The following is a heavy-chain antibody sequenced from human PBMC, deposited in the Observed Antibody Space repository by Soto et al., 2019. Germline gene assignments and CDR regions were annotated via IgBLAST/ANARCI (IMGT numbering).Heavy chain of an antibody. D-gene: IGHD2-2*01. CDR1: GGSFSGYY. CDR3: ARASGRYCSSTSCSFNWFDP. Sequence: QVQLQQWGAGLLKPSETLSLTCAVYGGSFSGYYWSWIRQPPGKGLEWIGEINHSGSTNYNPSLKRRVTISVDTSKNQFSLKLSSVTAADTAVYYCARASGRYCSSTSCSFNWFDPWGQGTLVTVSS. V-gene: IGHV4-34*01. CDR2: INHSGST. J-gene: IGHJ5*02.